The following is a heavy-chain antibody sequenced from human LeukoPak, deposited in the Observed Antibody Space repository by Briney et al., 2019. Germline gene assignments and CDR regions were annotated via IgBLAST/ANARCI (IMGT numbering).Heavy chain of an antibody. CDR1: GFTFSDYY. Sequence: GGSLRLSCAASGFTFSDYYMNWIRQAPGKGLEWVANIKQDGSEKYYVDSVKGRFTISRDNAKNSLYLQMNSLRAEDTAVYYCARDLGIAWTGSFDYWGQGTLVTVSS. J-gene: IGHJ4*02. D-gene: IGHD6-13*01. CDR3: ARDLGIAWTGSFDY. CDR2: IKQDGSEK. V-gene: IGHV3-7*01.